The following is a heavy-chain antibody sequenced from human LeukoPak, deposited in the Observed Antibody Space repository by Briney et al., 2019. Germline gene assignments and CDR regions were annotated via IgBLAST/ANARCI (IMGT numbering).Heavy chain of an antibody. CDR3: ARGGGLRWLVRGGDNWFDP. D-gene: IGHD6-19*01. CDR1: GYTFTGYY. V-gene: IGHV1-8*02. J-gene: IGHJ5*02. CDR2: MNPNSGNT. Sequence: GASVKVSCKASGYTFTGYYMHWVRQATGQGLEWMGWMNPNSGNTGYAQKFQGRVTMTRNTSISTAYMELSSLRSEDTAVYYCARGGGLRWLVRGGDNWFDPWGQGTLVTVSS.